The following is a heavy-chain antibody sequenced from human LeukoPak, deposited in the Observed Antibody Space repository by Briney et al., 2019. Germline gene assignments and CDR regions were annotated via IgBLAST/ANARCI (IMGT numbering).Heavy chain of an antibody. J-gene: IGHJ5*02. D-gene: IGHD1-20*01. V-gene: IGHV5-51*01. CDR3: ERGLPGINNCSEFDN. Sequence: GESLKISCKASGYSFIIYSIAGGRQIPGKGLDWMGIIYPGDSETRYSPSFQGQICIAAVKSISTAYLEWSSLKASDTAMYYCERGLPGINNCSEFDNWGQGTRVTVSS. CDR1: GYSFIIYS. CDR2: IYPGDSET.